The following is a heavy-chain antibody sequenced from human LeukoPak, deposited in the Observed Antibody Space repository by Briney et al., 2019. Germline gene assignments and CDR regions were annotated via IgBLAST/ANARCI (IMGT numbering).Heavy chain of an antibody. J-gene: IGHJ4*02. CDR2: ISYHSKRK. CDR3: ARQEARGYSYEGLDY. D-gene: IGHD3-22*01. Sequence: GRSLRLSCVASGFSFSGYAVHWVRQAPGKGLEWVALISYHSKRKDFADSVKGRFTIDRDNSKNTVYLQMNSLRPDDTARYFCARQEARGYSYEGLDYWGQGNLVTVSS. CDR1: GFSFSGYA. V-gene: IGHV3-30*04.